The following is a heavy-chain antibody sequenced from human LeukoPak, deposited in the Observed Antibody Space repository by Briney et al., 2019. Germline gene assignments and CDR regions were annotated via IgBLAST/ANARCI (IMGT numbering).Heavy chain of an antibody. Sequence: PSETLSLTCTVSGGSISSYYWSWIRQPPGKGLEWIGYIYYSGSTNYNPSLKSRVTISVDTSNNQFSLKLSSVTAADTAVYYCARPGLGFDAFDIWGQGTMVTVSS. CDR1: GGSISSYY. CDR2: IYYSGST. D-gene: IGHD2-15*01. CDR3: ARPGLGFDAFDI. V-gene: IGHV4-59*01. J-gene: IGHJ3*02.